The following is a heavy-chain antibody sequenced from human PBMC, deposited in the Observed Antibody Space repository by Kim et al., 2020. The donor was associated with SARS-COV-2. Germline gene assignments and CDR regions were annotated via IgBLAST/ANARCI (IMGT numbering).Heavy chain of an antibody. D-gene: IGHD3-3*01. CDR2: IGSKADSYAT. V-gene: IGHV3-73*01. CDR3: SRADESWLEALDI. J-gene: IGHJ3*02. CDR1: GFTFSGSA. Sequence: GGSLRLSCAASGFTFSGSAMHWVRQASGKGLEWLGRIGSKADSYATTYAASVKGRFTISRDESKNTAYLQVNSLKTEDTAVYYCSRADESWLEALDILG.